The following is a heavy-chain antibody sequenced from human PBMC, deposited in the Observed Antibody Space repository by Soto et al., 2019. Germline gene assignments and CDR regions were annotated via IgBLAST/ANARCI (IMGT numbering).Heavy chain of an antibody. CDR2: IYYSGST. V-gene: IGHV4-31*03. D-gene: IGHD6-13*01. Sequence: QVQLQESGPGLVKPSQTLSLTCTVSGGSISSGGYYWSWIRQHPGKGLEWIGYIYYSGSTYYNPSLKSRVTISVDTSKNQFSLKLSSVTVADTAVYYCARDEGQQNDAFDIWGQGTMVTVSS. CDR3: ARDEGQQNDAFDI. CDR1: GGSISSGGYY. J-gene: IGHJ3*02.